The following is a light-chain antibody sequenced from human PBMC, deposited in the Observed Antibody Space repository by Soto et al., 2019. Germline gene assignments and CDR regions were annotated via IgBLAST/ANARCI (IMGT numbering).Light chain of an antibody. CDR1: SGSIASNY. CDR2: EDN. J-gene: IGLJ2*01. CDR3: QSYDSSTVV. Sequence: QSVSESPGKTVTISCTRSSGSIASNYVQWYQQRPGSAPTTVIYEDNQRPSGVPDRFSGSIDSSSNSASLTISGLKTEDEADYYCQSYDSSTVVFGGGTKLTVL. V-gene: IGLV6-57*03.